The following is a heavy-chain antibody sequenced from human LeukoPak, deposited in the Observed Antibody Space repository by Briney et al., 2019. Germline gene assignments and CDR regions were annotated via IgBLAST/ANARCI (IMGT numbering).Heavy chain of an antibody. V-gene: IGHV4-59*08. Sequence: GSLRLSCAASGFTFSSYSMSWVRQAPGKGLEWIGYIYYSGSTNYNPSLKSRVTISVDTSKNQFSLKLSSVTAADTAVYYCARGVGATTSYDYWGQGTLVTVSS. D-gene: IGHD1-26*01. CDR2: IYYSGST. CDR3: ARGVGATTSYDY. J-gene: IGHJ4*02. CDR1: GFTFSSYS.